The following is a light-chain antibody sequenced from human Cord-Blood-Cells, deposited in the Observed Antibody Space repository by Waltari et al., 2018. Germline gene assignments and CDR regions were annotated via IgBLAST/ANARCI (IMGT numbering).Light chain of an antibody. Sequence: EIVLTQSPGTLSLSPGERATLSCRASQSVSSSYLAWYPQKPRQAPRLLIYGASSRATCIPDRFSGSGSGTDFTLTISRLEPEDFAVYYCQQYGSSPYTFGQGTKLEIK. CDR3: QQYGSSPYT. CDR2: GAS. CDR1: QSVSSSY. V-gene: IGKV3-20*01. J-gene: IGKJ2*01.